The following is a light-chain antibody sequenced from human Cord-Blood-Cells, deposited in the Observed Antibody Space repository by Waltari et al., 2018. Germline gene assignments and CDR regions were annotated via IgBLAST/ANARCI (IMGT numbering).Light chain of an antibody. V-gene: IGLV3-21*04. J-gene: IGLJ1*01. CDR3: QVWDSSSDHYV. CDR1: TICSKS. CDR2: YDS. Sequence: SYVLTQPPSVPLAPGKTARITCAGNTICSKSVHCYQQKPGQAPVLVNNYDSDRPSGIPERFSGSNSGNTATLTFGRVEAGDEADYYCQVWDSSSDHYVFGTGTKVTVL.